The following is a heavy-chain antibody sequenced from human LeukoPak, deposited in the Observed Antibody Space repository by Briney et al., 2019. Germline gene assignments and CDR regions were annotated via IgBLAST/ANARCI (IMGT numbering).Heavy chain of an antibody. J-gene: IGHJ5*02. CDR3: ARHRAAAAYNWFDP. D-gene: IGHD6-13*01. V-gene: IGHV4-39*01. CDR1: GGSIRSSSYY. Sequence: SETLSHTCTVSGGSIRSSSYYWGWIRQPPGKGLEWIGSIYYSGSTYYNSSLKSRVTISIDTSKNQFSLKLSSVTAADTGVYYCARHRAAAAYNWFDPWGQGILVAVSS. CDR2: IYYSGST.